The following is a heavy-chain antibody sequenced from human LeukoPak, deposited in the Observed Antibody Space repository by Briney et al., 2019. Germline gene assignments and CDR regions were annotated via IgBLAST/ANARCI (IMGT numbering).Heavy chain of an antibody. CDR3: ARDFLV. CDR1: GSTFSTYN. CDR2: ISGSSSTI. V-gene: IGHV3-48*02. D-gene: IGHD3-3*01. Sequence: GGSLRLSCGASGSTFSTYNMNWVRQAPGRGLEWVAFISGSSSTIYYADSVKGRFTISRDNAKNSLYLQMNSLRDEDTAVYYCARDFLVWGQGTLVTVSS. J-gene: IGHJ4*02.